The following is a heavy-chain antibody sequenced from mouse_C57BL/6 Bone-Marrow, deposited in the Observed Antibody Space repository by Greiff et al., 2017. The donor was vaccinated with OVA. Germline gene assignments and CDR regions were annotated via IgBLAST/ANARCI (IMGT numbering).Heavy chain of an antibody. J-gene: IGHJ1*03. CDR3: ARLTYYGSIWYFDV. V-gene: IGHV1-39*01. CDR2: INPNYGTN. D-gene: IGHD1-1*01. Sequence: EVQLQQSGPELVKPGASVKISCKASGYSFTDYNMNWVKQSNGKSLEWIGVINPNYGTNSYNQKFKGKATLTVDQSSSTAYMQLNSLTSEDSAVYYCARLTYYGSIWYFDVWGTGTTVTVSS. CDR1: GYSFTDYN.